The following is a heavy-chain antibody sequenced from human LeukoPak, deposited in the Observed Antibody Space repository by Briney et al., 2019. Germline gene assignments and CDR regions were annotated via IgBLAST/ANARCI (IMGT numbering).Heavy chain of an antibody. CDR1: GFTVSVNY. CDR2: ISGSGRKT. J-gene: IGHJ4*02. V-gene: IGHV3-23*01. Sequence: PGGSLRLSCAASGFTVSVNYMSWVRQAPGKGLEWVSVISGSGRKTDYADSVKGRFTISRDNSKNTMYLQMNSLRVEDTAEYYCAKDLGYDYVWGEGNLYDCWGQGILVTVSS. CDR3: AKDLGYDYVWGEGNLYDC. D-gene: IGHD3-16*01.